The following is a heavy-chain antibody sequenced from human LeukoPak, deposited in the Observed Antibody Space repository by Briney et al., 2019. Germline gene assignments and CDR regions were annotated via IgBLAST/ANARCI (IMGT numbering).Heavy chain of an antibody. Sequence: GGSLRLSCAASGFTFSNYWMSWVRQAPGKGLEWVAGIKQDGSEKYYVDSVKGRFNISRDNAKNSLYLQINSLRAEDTAVYYCARDRSSGWYLTPGFDPWGQGTLVTVSS. CDR1: GFTFSNYW. V-gene: IGHV3-7*04. CDR2: IKQDGSEK. D-gene: IGHD6-19*01. CDR3: ARDRSSGWYLTPGFDP. J-gene: IGHJ5*02.